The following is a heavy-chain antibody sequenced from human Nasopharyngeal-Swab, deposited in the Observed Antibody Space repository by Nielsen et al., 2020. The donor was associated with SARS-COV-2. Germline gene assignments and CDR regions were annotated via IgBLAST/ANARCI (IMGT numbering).Heavy chain of an antibody. J-gene: IGHJ6*02. Sequence: VRQMPRKGLAWMGRIDPSDSYTNYSPSFQGHVSISADKSISTAYLQWSSLKASDTAMYYCAASRGPGSYYYGSGDQSMDVWGQGTTVTVSS. V-gene: IGHV5-10-1*01. CDR2: IDPSDSYT. CDR3: AASRGPGSYYYGSGDQSMDV. D-gene: IGHD3-10*01.